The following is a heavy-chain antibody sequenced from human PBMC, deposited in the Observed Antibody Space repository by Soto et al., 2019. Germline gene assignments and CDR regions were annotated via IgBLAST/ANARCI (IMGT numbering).Heavy chain of an antibody. CDR1: GDTFTNFG. J-gene: IGHJ5*02. V-gene: IGHV1-18*01. Sequence: HLVQSGREVKKPGASVTVSCKTSGDTFTNFGLSWVRQAPGQGLEWMGWIATYNTNRNYAQKFEGRLTLTTDTPTSTAYVELKSLGYDDTAVYYCARVLRGVVNWFDPWGQGTLVTVSS. D-gene: IGHD3-10*01. CDR3: ARVLRGVVNWFDP. CDR2: IATYNTNR.